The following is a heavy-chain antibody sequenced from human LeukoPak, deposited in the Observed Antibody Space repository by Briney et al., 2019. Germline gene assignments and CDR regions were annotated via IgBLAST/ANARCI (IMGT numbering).Heavy chain of an antibody. J-gene: IGHJ4*02. D-gene: IGHD3-10*01. CDR2: ISGSGDYT. Sequence: GGSLRLSCAASGFTYNSYAMSWVRQGPGKGLEWVSAISGSGDYTYYADSVKGRVTISRDNSKNTLYLQMSSLRAEDTAVYYCARDSVLLWFGDLPYYFDIWGQGTLVTVSS. V-gene: IGHV3-23*01. CDR3: ARDSVLLWFGDLPYYFDI. CDR1: GFTYNSYA.